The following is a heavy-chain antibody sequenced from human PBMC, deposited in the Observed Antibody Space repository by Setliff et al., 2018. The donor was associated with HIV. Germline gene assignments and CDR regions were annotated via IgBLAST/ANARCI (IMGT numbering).Heavy chain of an antibody. D-gene: IGHD3-22*01. V-gene: IGHV1-18*01. CDR1: GYTFTSYG. CDR2: ISAYNGNT. J-gene: IGHJ4*02. Sequence: ASVKVSCKASGYTFTSYGISWVRQAPGQGLEWMGWISAYNGNTIYAQKVQGRVTMTTDTSTSTAYMELRSLRSDDTAVYYCARSGPQTTWYFDRSGYSHNYWGQGTRVTSPQ. CDR3: ARSGPQTTWYFDRSGYSHNY.